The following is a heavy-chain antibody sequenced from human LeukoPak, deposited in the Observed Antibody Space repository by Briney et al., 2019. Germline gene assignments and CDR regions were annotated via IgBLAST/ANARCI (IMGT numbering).Heavy chain of an antibody. J-gene: IGHJ6*02. CDR1: GYTFTSYD. Sequence: ASVKVSCKASGYTFTSYDINWVRQATGQGLEWMGWMNPNSGNTGYAQKFQGRVTMTRNTSISTAYMELSSLRSEDTAMYYCARVIGFVVVVAAKLKHYYYYGMDVWGQGTTVTVSS. V-gene: IGHV1-8*01. D-gene: IGHD2-15*01. CDR2: MNPNSGNT. CDR3: ARVIGFVVVVAAKLKHYYYYGMDV.